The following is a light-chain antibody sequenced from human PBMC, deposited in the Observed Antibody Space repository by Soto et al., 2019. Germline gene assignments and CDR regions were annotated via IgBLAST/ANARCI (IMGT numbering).Light chain of an antibody. Sequence: EIVMTQSPVTLSVSPGERATLSCRASQSVSNKLGWYQQKPGQAPTLLIFGASTRATGVPARFSGSGSGTEFTLTISSLQSEDFAVYYCQQYNSWPTWTFGQGTKVEIK. V-gene: IGKV3-15*01. J-gene: IGKJ1*01. CDR2: GAS. CDR3: QQYNSWPTWT. CDR1: QSVSNK.